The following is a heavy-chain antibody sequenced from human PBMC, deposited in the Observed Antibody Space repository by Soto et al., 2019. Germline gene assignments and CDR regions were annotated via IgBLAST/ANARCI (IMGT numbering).Heavy chain of an antibody. D-gene: IGHD2-15*01. CDR3: ARVDVVATWGEPFDY. V-gene: IGHV1-18*04. CDR1: GYTFASYA. J-gene: IGHJ4*02. Sequence: ASVKVSCKASGYTFASYAVTWVRQAPGQGPEWMGWITTYNGHTKSALKFQGRLTMTTDTTTSAAYMELRSLKSDDTAVYYCARVDVVATWGEPFDYWGQGTLVTVYS. CDR2: ITTYNGHT.